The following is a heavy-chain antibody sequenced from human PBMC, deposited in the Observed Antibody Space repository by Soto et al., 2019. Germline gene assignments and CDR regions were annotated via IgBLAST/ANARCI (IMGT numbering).Heavy chain of an antibody. Sequence: HPXGWLRRSGAASGCTFSSYAMNWVRQARGKGLEWSSYISSGGTTIYDSDSVKGRFTSSRHNPKNSLYLQTSRLSDEDAAVYSCAGVRGVLITRSYYGMDVWGQGTTVTVYS. CDR1: GCTFSSYA. CDR2: ISSGGTTI. CDR3: AGVRGVLITRSYYGMDV. D-gene: IGHD3-10*02. J-gene: IGHJ6*02. V-gene: IGHV3-48*02.